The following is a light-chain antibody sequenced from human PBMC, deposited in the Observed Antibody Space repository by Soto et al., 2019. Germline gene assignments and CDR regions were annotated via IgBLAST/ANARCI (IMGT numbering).Light chain of an antibody. J-gene: IGLJ1*01. CDR1: SSDVGGHNY. V-gene: IGLV2-14*01. CDR2: EVS. Sequence: QSALTQPASVSGSPGQSITISCTGTSSDVGGHNYVSWYQHHADKAPKLMIYEVSNRPSGVSNRFSGSKSGNTASLTIYGLQAEDEADYYCSSFSSSSTLYVFGTGTKVTV. CDR3: SSFSSSSTLYV.